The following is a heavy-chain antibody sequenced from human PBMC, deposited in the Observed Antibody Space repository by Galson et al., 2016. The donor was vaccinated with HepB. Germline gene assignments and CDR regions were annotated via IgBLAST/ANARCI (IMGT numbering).Heavy chain of an antibody. CDR1: GFTFSDYY. V-gene: IGHV3-11*06. CDR2: TTSSSSYT. D-gene: IGHD3-3*01. J-gene: IGHJ6*02. CDR3: AREEKYYDLWSGSSYNYALDV. Sequence: SLRLSCAASGFTFSDYYMAWIRQSPGKGLEWIAHTTSSSSYTTYADSVKGRFTVSRDNGKKSLWLQMSSLRPEDTAVYYCAREEKYYDLWSGSSYNYALDVWGQGTTVTVSS.